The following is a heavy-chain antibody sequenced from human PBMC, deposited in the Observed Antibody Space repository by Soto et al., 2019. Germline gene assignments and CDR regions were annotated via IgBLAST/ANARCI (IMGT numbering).Heavy chain of an antibody. Sequence: SDTLSLTCSVSGDSISNGRFYWAWIRLPPGEGLVLICSIYHTGNAYYIPSLKSRVTIFVDTSKNQFSLKLTSVTAADTALYYCARDYFDSSDYTTNWFDPWGQGSLVTVS. J-gene: IGHJ5*02. D-gene: IGHD3-22*01. V-gene: IGHV4-39*01. CDR1: GDSISNGRFY. CDR3: ARDYFDSSDYTTNWFDP. CDR2: IYHTGNA.